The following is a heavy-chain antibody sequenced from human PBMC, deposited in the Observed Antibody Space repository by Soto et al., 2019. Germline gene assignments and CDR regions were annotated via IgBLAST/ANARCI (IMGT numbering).Heavy chain of an antibody. V-gene: IGHV1-69*02. J-gene: IGHJ5*02. CDR2: IIPILGIA. CDR3: ARTTYYYDSSGYWESSNWFDP. Sequence: SVKVSCKASGGTFSGYTISWVRQAPGQGLEWMGRIIPILGIANYAQKFQGRVTITADESTSTAYMELSSLRSEDTAVYYCARTTYYYDSSGYWESSNWFDPWGQGTLVTVSS. CDR1: GGTFSGYT. D-gene: IGHD3-22*01.